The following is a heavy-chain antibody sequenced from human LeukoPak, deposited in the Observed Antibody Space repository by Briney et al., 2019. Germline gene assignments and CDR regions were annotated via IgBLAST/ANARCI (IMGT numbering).Heavy chain of an antibody. Sequence: GGSLRLSCAASGFTFSSYGMHWVRQAPGKGLEWVAFIRYDGSNKYYADSVKGRFTISRDNSKNTLYLQMNSLRAEDTAVYYCAAKSSSWSYYFDYWGQGTLVTVSS. D-gene: IGHD6-13*01. J-gene: IGHJ4*02. CDR3: AAKSSSWSYYFDY. V-gene: IGHV3-30*02. CDR2: IRYDGSNK. CDR1: GFTFSSYG.